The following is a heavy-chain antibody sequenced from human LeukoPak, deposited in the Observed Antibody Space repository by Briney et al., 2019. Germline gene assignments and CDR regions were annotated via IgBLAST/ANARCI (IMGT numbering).Heavy chain of an antibody. CDR3: ARDYAGITIFGVVPVI. J-gene: IGHJ3*02. V-gene: IGHV3-21*01. CDR2: ISSSSSYI. Sequence: GGSLRLSCAASGFTFSSDSMNWVRQAPGKGLEWVSSISSSSSYIYYADSVKGRFTISRDNAKNSLYLQMNSLRAEDTAVYYCARDYAGITIFGVVPVIWGQGTMVTVSS. CDR1: GFTFSSDS. D-gene: IGHD3-3*01.